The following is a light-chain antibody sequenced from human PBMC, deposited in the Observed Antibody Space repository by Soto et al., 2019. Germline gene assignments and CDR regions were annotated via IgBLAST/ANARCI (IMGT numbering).Light chain of an antibody. CDR3: QQYGSSPRT. J-gene: IGKJ1*01. Sequence: EIVLTQSPGTLSLSPRERATFSCRASQSVGSSYLAWYQQKPGQAPRLLIYGASSRATGIPDRFSGSGSGTDFTLTISRLEPEDFAVYYCQQYGSSPRTFGQGTKVEIK. V-gene: IGKV3-20*01. CDR2: GAS. CDR1: QSVGSSY.